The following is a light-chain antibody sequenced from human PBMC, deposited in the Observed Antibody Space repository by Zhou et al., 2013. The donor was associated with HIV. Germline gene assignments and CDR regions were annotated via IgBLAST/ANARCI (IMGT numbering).Light chain of an antibody. CDR1: QNIVSN. V-gene: IGKV3-20*01. J-gene: IGKJ5*01. Sequence: EVVMTQSPATLSVSPGERATLSCRASQNIVSNLAWYQHKPGQAPRLIMYDSSSRGKGVPARFSGSGSGTDFTLTISRLEPEDFAVYYCQQYGSSPGITFGQGTRLEIK. CDR3: QQYGSSPGIT. CDR2: DSS.